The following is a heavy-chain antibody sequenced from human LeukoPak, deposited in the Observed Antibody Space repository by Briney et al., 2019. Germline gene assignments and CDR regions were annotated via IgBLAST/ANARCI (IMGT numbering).Heavy chain of an antibody. V-gene: IGHV3-30-3*02. D-gene: IGHD2-15*01. CDR2: ISYDGSNK. J-gene: IGHJ4*02. CDR3: AKPHRRSPRDTPYCSGGSCLLDY. Sequence: GGSLRLSCAASGFTFSSYAMHWVRQAPGKGLEWVAVISYDGSNKYYADSVKGRFTISRDNSKNTLYLQMNSLRAEDTAVYYCAKPHRRSPRDTPYCSGGSCLLDYWGQGTLVTVSS. CDR1: GFTFSSYA.